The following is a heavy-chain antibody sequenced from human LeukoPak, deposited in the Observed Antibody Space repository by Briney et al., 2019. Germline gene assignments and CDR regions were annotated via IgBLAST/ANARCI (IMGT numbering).Heavy chain of an antibody. Sequence: GGSLSLFCAASGFPFRSYWMSWVRQAPGSGLEWVATIKQDGSEKYYVDSVKGRFIISRDNAKNALYLQMNSLRAEDTAFYYCARDYSGPDYYFDYWGQGTLVTVSS. CDR1: GFPFRSYW. V-gene: IGHV3-7*01. CDR3: ARDYSGPDYYFDY. D-gene: IGHD3-10*01. CDR2: IKQDGSEK. J-gene: IGHJ4*02.